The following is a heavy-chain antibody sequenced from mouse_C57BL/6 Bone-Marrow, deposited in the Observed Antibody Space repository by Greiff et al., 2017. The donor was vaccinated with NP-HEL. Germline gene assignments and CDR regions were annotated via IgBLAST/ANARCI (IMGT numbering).Heavy chain of an antibody. J-gene: IGHJ2*01. CDR1: GYAFSSSW. V-gene: IGHV1-82*01. D-gene: IGHD4-1*01. Sequence: QVQLQQSGPELVKPGASVKISCKASGYAFSSSWMNWVKQRPGKGLEWIGRIYPGDGDTNYNGKFKGKATLTADKSSSTAYMQLSSLTSEDSAVYFCGGGTGRFDYWGQGTTLTVSS. CDR3: GGGTGRFDY. CDR2: IYPGDGDT.